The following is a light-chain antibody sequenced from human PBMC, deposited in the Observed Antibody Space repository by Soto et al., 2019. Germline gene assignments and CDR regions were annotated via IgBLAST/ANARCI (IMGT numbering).Light chain of an antibody. V-gene: IGKV1-39*01. CDR2: AAI. CDR3: QQTYSLPFT. Sequence: DIQMTQSPSSLSASVGDRVTITCRASQSISGYLNWYQQRPGKVPNLLIYAAISLQKGVPSRFSGSGSGTDFTLTISSLQPEDFATYYCQQTYSLPFTFGPGTTVNI. CDR1: QSISGY. J-gene: IGKJ3*01.